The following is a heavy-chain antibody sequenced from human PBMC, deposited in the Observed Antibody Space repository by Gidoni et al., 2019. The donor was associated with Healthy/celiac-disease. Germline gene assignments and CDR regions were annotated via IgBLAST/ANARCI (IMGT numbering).Heavy chain of an antibody. D-gene: IGHD4-17*01. CDR2: ISYDGSKK. J-gene: IGHJ4*02. V-gene: IGHV3-30-3*01. CDR3: ARAGGDYDLSFLDY. CDR1: GCTFSSYA. Sequence: RSLRLSCAASGCTFSSYAMHWVRQAPGKGLEWVAVISYDGSKKYHAGSVKGRFTISRDNSKNTLYLQMNSLRAEDTAVYYCARAGGDYDLSFLDYWGQGTLVTVSS.